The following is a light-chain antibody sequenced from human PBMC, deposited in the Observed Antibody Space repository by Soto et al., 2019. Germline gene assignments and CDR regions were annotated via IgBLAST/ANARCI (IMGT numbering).Light chain of an antibody. V-gene: IGLV2-14*03. Sequence: QSVLTQPASVSGSPGQPIAISCTGTSSDVGAFNYVSWYQQHPGKAPKFMIFDVSSRPSGVSDRFSGSKSGNTASLTISGLQTEDEADYYCASYTTSSTYVFGTGTKVT. J-gene: IGLJ1*01. CDR3: ASYTTSSTYV. CDR1: SSDVGAFNY. CDR2: DVS.